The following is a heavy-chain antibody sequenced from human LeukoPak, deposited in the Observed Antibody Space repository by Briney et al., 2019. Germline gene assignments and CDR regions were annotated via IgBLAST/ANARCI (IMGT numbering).Heavy chain of an antibody. D-gene: IGHD6-13*01. CDR2: ISGSGGST. J-gene: IGHJ5*02. Sequence: GGSLRLSCAASGFTFSSYAMSWVRQAPGKGLEWVTAISGSGGSTYYADSVKGRFTISRDNSKNTLYLQMNSLRAEDTAVYYCAKDRGSSWLNWFDPWGQGTLVTVSS. V-gene: IGHV3-23*01. CDR1: GFTFSSYA. CDR3: AKDRGSSWLNWFDP.